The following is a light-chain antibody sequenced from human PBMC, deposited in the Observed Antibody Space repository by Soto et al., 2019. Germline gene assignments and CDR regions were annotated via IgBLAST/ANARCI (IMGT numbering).Light chain of an antibody. CDR3: CSYAGSYSWV. CDR2: EVS. V-gene: IGLV2-11*01. CDR1: SSDVGNYNF. Sequence: QSALTQPRSVSGSPGQSVTISCTGTSSDVGNYNFVSWYQYHPDKAPKLMINEVSNRPSGVSNRFSGSKSANTASLTISGLQAEDEADYYCCSYAGSYSWVFGGGTKLTVL. J-gene: IGLJ3*02.